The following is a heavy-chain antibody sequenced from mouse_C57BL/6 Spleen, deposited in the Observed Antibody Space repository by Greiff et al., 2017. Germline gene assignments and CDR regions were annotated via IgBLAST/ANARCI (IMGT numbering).Heavy chain of an antibody. Sequence: QVQLQQPGAELVKPGASVKLSCKASGYTFTSYWMHWVKQRPGQGLEWIGMIHPNSGSTNYNEKFKSKATLTADKSSSTAYMQLSSLTSEDSAVYYCARRGPGYFDYWGQGTTLTVSS. D-gene: IGHD4-1*01. CDR2: IHPNSGST. CDR3: ARRGPGYFDY. CDR1: GYTFTSYW. V-gene: IGHV1-64*01. J-gene: IGHJ2*01.